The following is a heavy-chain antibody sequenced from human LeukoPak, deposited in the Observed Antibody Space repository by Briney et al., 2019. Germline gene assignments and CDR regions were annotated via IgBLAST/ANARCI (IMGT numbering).Heavy chain of an antibody. CDR2: IYYSGTT. J-gene: IGHJ5*02. V-gene: IGHV4-39*07. Sequence: SETLSLTCTVSGGSISRSTYYWAWMRQPPGKGLEWIGSIYYSGTTYYNTSLKSRVTLSVDTSKNQFSLNLSSVTAADSAVYYCSRASSPWGQGTLVTVSS. CDR1: GGSISRSTYY. CDR3: SRASSP.